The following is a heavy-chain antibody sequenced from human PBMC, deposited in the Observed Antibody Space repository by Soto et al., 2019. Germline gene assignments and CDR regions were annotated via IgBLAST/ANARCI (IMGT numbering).Heavy chain of an antibody. CDR2: ILYDGSNE. Sequence: PEGSQRLSSAASGITFNDYGRRWVSQARAKGLEWVALILYDGSNEYYADSVKGRFTISRDSPKNTLYLQMNNLRAEDTAVYYCAKSRDGYSFYYYYGMDVWGQGSTVTFSS. J-gene: IGHJ6*02. D-gene: IGHD4-4*01. V-gene: IGHV3-30*18. CDR3: AKSRDGYSFYYYYGMDV. CDR1: GITFNDYG.